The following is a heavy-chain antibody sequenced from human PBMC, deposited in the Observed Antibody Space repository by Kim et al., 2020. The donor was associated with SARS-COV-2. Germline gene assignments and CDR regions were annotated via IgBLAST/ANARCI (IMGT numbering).Heavy chain of an antibody. CDR3: ARVSGSYYRDAFDI. J-gene: IGHJ3*02. D-gene: IGHD1-26*01. Sequence: APKLQGRVTMTTDTSTSTAYMELRSLRSDDTAVYYCARVSGSYYRDAFDIWGQGTMVTVSS. V-gene: IGHV1-18*01.